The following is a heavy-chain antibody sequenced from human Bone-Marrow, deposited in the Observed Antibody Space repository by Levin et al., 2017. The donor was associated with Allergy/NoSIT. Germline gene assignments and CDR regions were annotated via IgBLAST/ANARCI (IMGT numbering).Heavy chain of an antibody. J-gene: IGHJ4*02. V-gene: IGHV3-48*01. D-gene: IGHD2/OR15-2a*01. CDR3: VRGTTSNLGH. CDR1: GLSFSSSN. CDR2: IGYTADSI. Sequence: GESLKISCAASGLSFSSSNMNWVRQAPGKGLEWISYIGYTADSIFYADSVKGRFTVSRDNAKNSLYLQMNSLRVEDTAVYYCVRGTTSNLGHWGQGTLVTVSS.